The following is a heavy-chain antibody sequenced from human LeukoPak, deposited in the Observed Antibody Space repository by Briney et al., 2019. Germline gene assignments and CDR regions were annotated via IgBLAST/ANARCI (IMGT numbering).Heavy chain of an antibody. J-gene: IGHJ1*01. V-gene: IGHV3-74*01. D-gene: IGHD3-10*01. CDR3: ARVSGLGMNEYYQH. CDR2: INNEGTTI. CDR1: GLTFRNSW. Sequence: PGGSLRLSCEASGLTFRNSWMHWVREAPGKGLVWVSRINNEGTTISYADSVKGRFTISRDNAKNTLYLQMNSLRAEDTAVYYCARVSGLGMNEYYQHWGQGTLVTVAS.